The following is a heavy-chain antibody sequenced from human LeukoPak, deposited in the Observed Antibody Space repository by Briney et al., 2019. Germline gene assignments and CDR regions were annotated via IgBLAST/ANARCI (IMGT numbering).Heavy chain of an antibody. CDR3: ARHSRLDKSSLSWADY. CDR1: GGSISNYY. V-gene: IGHV4-59*08. J-gene: IGHJ4*02. D-gene: IGHD2-2*03. CDR2: IYYSGST. Sequence: SETLSLTCTVSGGSISNYYWSWIRQPPGKGLEWIGYIYYSGSTNYNPSLKSRITISVDTSKNQFSLRQSSVTAADTAVYYCARHSRLDKSSLSWADYWGQGTLVTVSS.